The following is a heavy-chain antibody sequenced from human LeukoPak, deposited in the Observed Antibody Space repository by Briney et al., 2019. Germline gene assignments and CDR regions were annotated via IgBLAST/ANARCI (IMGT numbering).Heavy chain of an antibody. CDR3: VWVAEPFGWFDP. CDR2: ISPRDGTT. V-gene: IGHV1-46*01. CDR1: GGTFSSYA. Sequence: ASVKVSCKASGGTFSSYAISWVRQAPGQGLEWMGIISPRDGTTSYAQKFQGRVTLTRDTSTSTVYMDLSSLRAEDTAVYYCVWVAEPFGWFDPWGQGTLVTVSS. D-gene: IGHD3-16*01. J-gene: IGHJ5*02.